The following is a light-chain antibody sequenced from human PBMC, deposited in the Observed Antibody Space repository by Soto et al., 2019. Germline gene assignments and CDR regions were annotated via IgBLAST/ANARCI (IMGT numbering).Light chain of an antibody. J-gene: IGLJ1*01. CDR2: EVS. CDR1: RSDVGGYNY. CDR3: SSDTSSSTLV. V-gene: IGLV2-14*01. Sequence: QSALTQPASVSGSPGQSITISCTGTRSDVGGYNYVSWYQQHPGKAPKLMIYEVSNRPSGVSNRFSGSKSGNTASLTISGLEAEDEADYYCSSDTSSSTLVCGTGTKVTVL.